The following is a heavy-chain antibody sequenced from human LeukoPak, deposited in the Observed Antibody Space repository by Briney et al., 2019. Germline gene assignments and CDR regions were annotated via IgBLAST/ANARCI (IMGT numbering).Heavy chain of an antibody. J-gene: IGHJ4*02. Sequence: GGSLRLSCAVSGFTFTDTYMTWIRQAPGKGLESLSYISPSGTDISYADSVRGRFTISRDNAKNSLYLQMNSLRAEDTAVYYCARGRWQYYYDSSGYLDYWGQGTLVTVSS. D-gene: IGHD3-22*01. CDR1: GFTFTDTY. CDR2: ISPSGTDI. CDR3: ARGRWQYYYDSSGYLDY. V-gene: IGHV3-11*01.